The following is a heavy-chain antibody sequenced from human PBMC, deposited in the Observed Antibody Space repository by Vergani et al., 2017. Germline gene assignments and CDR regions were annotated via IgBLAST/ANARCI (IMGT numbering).Heavy chain of an antibody. D-gene: IGHD3-10*01. CDR1: GGSISSSSYY. V-gene: IGHV4-39*01. CDR3: ARQGITMVRGVIRHFDY. J-gene: IGHJ4*02. Sequence: QLQLQESGPGLVKPSETLSLTCTVSGGSISSSSYYWGWIRQPPGKGLEWIGGIYYSGSTYYNPSLKSRVTISVDTSKNQFSLKLSSVTAADTAVYYCARQGITMVRGVIRHFDYWGQGTLVTVSS. CDR2: IYYSGST.